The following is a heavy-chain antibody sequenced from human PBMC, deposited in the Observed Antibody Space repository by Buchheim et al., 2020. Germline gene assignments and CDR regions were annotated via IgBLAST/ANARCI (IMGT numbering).Heavy chain of an antibody. Sequence: QVQLQESGPGLVKPSGTLSLTCAVSGGSISSSNWWSWVRQPPGKGLEWIGEIYHSGSTNYNPSLKSRVTISVDKSKNQFSLKLSSVTAADTAVYYCARGNQVRRFLEWSLPPHYYYGMDVWGQGTT. D-gene: IGHD3-3*01. V-gene: IGHV4-4*02. CDR2: IYHSGST. CDR3: ARGNQVRRFLEWSLPPHYYYGMDV. CDR1: GGSISSSNW. J-gene: IGHJ6*02.